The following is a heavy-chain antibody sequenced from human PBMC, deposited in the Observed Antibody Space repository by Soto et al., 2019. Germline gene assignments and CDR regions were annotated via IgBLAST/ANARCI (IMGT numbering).Heavy chain of an antibody. J-gene: IGHJ4*02. CDR1: GGSISSSSYY. CDR2: IYYSGST. Sequence: QLQLQESGPGLVKPSETLSLTCTVSGGSISSSSYYWGWIRQPPGKGLEWIGSIYYSGSTYYNPSLKSRVTISVDTSKNQFSLKLSSVTAADTAVYYCARPVGATQEYYFDYWGQGTLVTVSS. V-gene: IGHV4-39*01. CDR3: ARPVGATQEYYFDY. D-gene: IGHD1-26*01.